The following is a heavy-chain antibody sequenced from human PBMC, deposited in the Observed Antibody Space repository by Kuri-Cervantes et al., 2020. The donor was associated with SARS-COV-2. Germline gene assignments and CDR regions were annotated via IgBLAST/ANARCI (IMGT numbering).Heavy chain of an antibody. J-gene: IGHJ6*02. D-gene: IGHD4-17*01. V-gene: IGHV1-69*13. CDR3: ARVEEYGDSYYYYCGMDV. CDR2: IIPIFGTA. Sequence: SVKVSCKASGGTFSSYAISWVRQAPGQGLEWMGGIIPIFGTANYAQKFQGRVTITADESTSTAYMELSSLRSEDTAVYYCARVEEYGDSYYYYCGMDVWGQGTTVTVSS. CDR1: GGTFSSYA.